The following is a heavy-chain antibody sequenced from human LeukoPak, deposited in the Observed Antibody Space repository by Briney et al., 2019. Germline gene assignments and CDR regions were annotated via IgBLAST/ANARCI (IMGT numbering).Heavy chain of an antibody. V-gene: IGHV5-51*01. CDR2: IYSGDSDT. CDR3: ARGPTSDVFDF. D-gene: IGHD2-21*02. CDR1: GYDFTTFW. J-gene: IGHJ3*01. Sequence: GESLKISCKVSGYDFTTFWIGWVRQMPGKGLEWVGVIYSGDSDTRYSPSFQGQVTISADKSISTAFLQWSSLKASDTAIFYCARGPTSDVFDFWAKGQWSPSLQ.